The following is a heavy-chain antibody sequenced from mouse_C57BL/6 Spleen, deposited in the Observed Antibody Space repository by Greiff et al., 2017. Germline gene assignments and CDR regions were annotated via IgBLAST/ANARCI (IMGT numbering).Heavy chain of an antibody. CDR2: INPSSGYT. D-gene: IGHD2-5*01. Sequence: VQLQQSGAELARPGASVKMSCKASGYTFTSYTMHWVKQRPGQGLEWIGYINPSSGYTKYNQKFKDKATLTADKSSSTAYMQLSSLTSEDSAVYYCAREYYSNCGGDWFAYWGQGTLVTVSA. CDR1: GYTFTSYT. CDR3: AREYYSNCGGDWFAY. J-gene: IGHJ3*01. V-gene: IGHV1-4*01.